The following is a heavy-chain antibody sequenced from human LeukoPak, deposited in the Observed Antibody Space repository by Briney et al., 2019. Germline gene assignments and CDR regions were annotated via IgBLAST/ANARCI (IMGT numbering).Heavy chain of an antibody. CDR3: ARQPSTMISRRFDY. J-gene: IGHJ4*02. Sequence: SETLSLTCTVSGGSISSISYYWDWIRQPPGKGLEWIGSIYYSGTTYYNPSLKSRATISVDTSKNQFSLKLSSVTAADTAVYYCARQPSTMISRRFDYWGQGTLVTVSS. CDR2: IYYSGTT. CDR1: GGSISSISYY. D-gene: IGHD3-22*01. V-gene: IGHV4-39*01.